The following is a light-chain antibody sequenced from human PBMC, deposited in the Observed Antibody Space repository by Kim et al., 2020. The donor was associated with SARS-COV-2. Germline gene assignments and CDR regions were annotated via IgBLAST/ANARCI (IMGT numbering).Light chain of an antibody. CDR2: AAS. CDR3: QQANSVPFT. CDR1: HDINSW. Sequence: ASVGDRVTITCRASHDINSWLAWYQPQPGQAPQLLIYAASHLQSGVPSRFSGSGSGTDFTLTINSLRPEDFATYFCQQANSVPFTFGPGTKVDI. V-gene: IGKV1-12*01. J-gene: IGKJ3*01.